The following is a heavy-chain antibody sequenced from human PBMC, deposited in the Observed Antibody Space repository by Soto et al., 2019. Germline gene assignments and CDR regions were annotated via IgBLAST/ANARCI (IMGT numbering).Heavy chain of an antibody. CDR1: GFTLTTYT. J-gene: IGHJ4*02. V-gene: IGHV3-21*01. CDR2: INGRGNYR. CDR3: ARDQVKGTMTIL. D-gene: IGHD4-17*01. Sequence: GGSLRLSCAASGFTLTTYTMNWVRQAPGMGLEWVSSINGRGNYRYYADSVKGRFTISRDNSKNTMYLQMNSLSAEDTAVYHCARDQVKGTMTILWGQGTLVTVSS.